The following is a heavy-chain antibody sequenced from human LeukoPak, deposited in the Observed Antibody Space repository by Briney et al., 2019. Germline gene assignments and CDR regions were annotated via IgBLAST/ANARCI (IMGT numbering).Heavy chain of an antibody. J-gene: IGHJ4*02. CDR1: GFTFSGYA. CDR2: ISYDGSNK. V-gene: IGHV3-30-3*01. D-gene: IGHD1-1*01. Sequence: PGGSLRLSCAASGFTFSGYAMHWVRQAPGKGLEWVAVISYDGSNKYYADSVKGRFTISRDNSKNTLYLQMNSLRAEDTAVYYCARDLAGTTFFYFDYWGQGTLVTVSS. CDR3: ARDLAGTTFFYFDY.